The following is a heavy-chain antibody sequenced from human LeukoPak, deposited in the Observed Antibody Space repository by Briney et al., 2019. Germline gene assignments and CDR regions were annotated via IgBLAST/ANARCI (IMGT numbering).Heavy chain of an antibody. CDR3: ATGAYFAD. D-gene: IGHD2-21*01. CDR1: GFTFSKSP. J-gene: IGHJ4*02. V-gene: IGHV3-23*01. Sequence: GGSLRLSCAASGFTFSKSPMTWVRQALGKGLEWVSTISDSGGDTYHADSVKGRFTISRDNSMNRLYLRMNSLRAEDTDIYYCATGAYFADWGQGTLVTVSS. CDR2: ISDSGGDT.